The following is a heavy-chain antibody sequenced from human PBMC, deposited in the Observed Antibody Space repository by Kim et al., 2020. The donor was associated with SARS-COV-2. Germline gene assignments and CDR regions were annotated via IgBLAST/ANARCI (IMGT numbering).Heavy chain of an antibody. CDR3: ARMVRGVHDY. Sequence: TPYNPSLKSRAPISVDTSKNRFSLKLSSVTAADTAVYYCARMVRGVHDYWGQGTLVTVSS. V-gene: IGHV4-39*01. D-gene: IGHD3-10*01. J-gene: IGHJ4*02. CDR2: T.